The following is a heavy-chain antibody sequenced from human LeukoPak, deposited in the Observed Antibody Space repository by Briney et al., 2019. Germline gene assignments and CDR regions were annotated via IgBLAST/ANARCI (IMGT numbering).Heavy chain of an antibody. V-gene: IGHV4-59*01. D-gene: IGHD3-10*01. J-gene: IGHJ5*02. CDR1: GGSISSYY. Sequence: WETLSLTCTVSGGSISSYYWSWIRQPPGKGLEWIGYIYYSGSTNYNPSLKSRVTISVDTSKNQFSLKLSSVTAADTAVYYCARGTLWFGETHPWFDPWGQGTLVTVSS. CDR3: ARGTLWFGETHPWFDP. CDR2: IYYSGST.